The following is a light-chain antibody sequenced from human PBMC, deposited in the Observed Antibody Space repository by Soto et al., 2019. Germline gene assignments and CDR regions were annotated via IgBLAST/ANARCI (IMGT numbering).Light chain of an antibody. Sequence: QAVVTQPPSASGTPGQRVTISCSGSSSNIGSHTVNWYQQLPGTAPRLLIYNTYYRPSGVPDRFSDSKSGTSASLAISGLQSEDEADYYCAAWDDSLNGVVFGGGTKLTVL. V-gene: IGLV1-44*01. CDR3: AAWDDSLNGVV. CDR1: SSNIGSHT. CDR2: NTY. J-gene: IGLJ3*02.